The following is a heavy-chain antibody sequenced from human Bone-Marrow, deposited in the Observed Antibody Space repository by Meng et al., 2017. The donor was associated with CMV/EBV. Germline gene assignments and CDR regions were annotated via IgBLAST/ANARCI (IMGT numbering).Heavy chain of an antibody. Sequence: SLKISCAASGFTFDDYAMHWVRQAPGKGLEWVSGISWNSGSIGYGDSVKGRFTISRDNAKNSLYLQMNSLRAEDTALYYCAKALHGLYSSRKGAFDIWGQGTMVTVSS. CDR3: AKALHGLYSSRKGAFDI. CDR1: GFTFDDYA. D-gene: IGHD6-13*01. CDR2: ISWNSGSI. J-gene: IGHJ3*02. V-gene: IGHV3-9*01.